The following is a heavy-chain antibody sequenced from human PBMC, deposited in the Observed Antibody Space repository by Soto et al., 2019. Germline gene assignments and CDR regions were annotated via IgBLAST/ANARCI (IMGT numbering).Heavy chain of an antibody. V-gene: IGHV4-59*12. D-gene: IGHD2-2*01. CDR3: WGDCSSSIFSEDHYFALEV. J-gene: IGHJ6*01. CDR2: VSHGEST. CDR1: GASIYTYY. Sequence: SETLSLTSNPPGASIYTYYWNCIRQSPGNALKWIGYVSHGESTNYNTSLKSRVTLSLDTSKRQLYLNLSSVRAAYTARSIRWGDCSSSIFSEDHYFALEVWGQGTKVTVSS.